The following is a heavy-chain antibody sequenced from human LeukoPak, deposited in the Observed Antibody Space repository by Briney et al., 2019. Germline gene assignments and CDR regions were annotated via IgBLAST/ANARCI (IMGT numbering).Heavy chain of an antibody. CDR2: IYYSGST. J-gene: IGHJ4*02. Sequence: SETLSLTCTVSGGSISSSSYYWGWIRQPPGKGLEWIGSIYYSGSTYYNPSLKSRVTISVDTSKNQFSLKLSSVTAADTAVYYCARLGDTIFDGPDYWGQGTLVTVSS. V-gene: IGHV4-39*01. CDR3: ARLGDTIFDGPDY. CDR1: GGSISSSSYY. D-gene: IGHD3-3*01.